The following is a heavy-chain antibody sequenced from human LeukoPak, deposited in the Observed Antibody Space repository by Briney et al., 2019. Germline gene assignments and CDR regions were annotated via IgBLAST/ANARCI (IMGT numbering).Heavy chain of an antibody. D-gene: IGHD3-22*01. V-gene: IGHV1-18*01. CDR3: ARGPPGRVYDSSKRGLFDP. CDR1: GYTFTSYV. Sequence: ASVKVSCKASGYTFTSYVISGVRQAPGQGLEGMGWISAYNGNTNYAQKLQGRVTMTTDTSTSTAYMELRSLRSDDTAVYYCARGPPGRVYDSSKRGLFDPWGQGPLVTVSS. CDR2: ISAYNGNT. J-gene: IGHJ5*02.